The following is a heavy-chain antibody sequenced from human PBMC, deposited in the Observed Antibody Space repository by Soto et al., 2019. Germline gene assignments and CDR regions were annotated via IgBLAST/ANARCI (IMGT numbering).Heavy chain of an antibody. D-gene: IGHD2-2*01. Sequence: QVQLVQSGAEVKKPGASVKVSCKASGYTFTSYAMHWVRQAPGQRLEWMGWINAGNGNTKYSQKFQGRVTITRDTSASTAYMELSSLRSEDTAVYYCARAYCSSTSCYAGDWSFDLWGRGTLVTVSS. CDR2: INAGNGNT. V-gene: IGHV1-3*01. J-gene: IGHJ2*01. CDR3: ARAYCSSTSCYAGDWSFDL. CDR1: GYTFTSYA.